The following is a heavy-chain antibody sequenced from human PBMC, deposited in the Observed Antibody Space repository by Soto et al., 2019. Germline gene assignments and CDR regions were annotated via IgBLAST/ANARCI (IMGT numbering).Heavy chain of an antibody. CDR2: INAGNGNT. J-gene: IGHJ5*02. V-gene: IGHV1-3*01. Sequence: ASVKVSCKASGYTFTSYAMHWVRQAPGQRLEWMGWINAGNGNTKYSQKFQGRVTITRDTSASTAYMELSSLRSEDTAVYYCARVYNTWNYGNWFDPWGQGTLVTVSS. CDR3: ARVYNTWNYGNWFDP. D-gene: IGHD1-7*01. CDR1: GYTFTSYA.